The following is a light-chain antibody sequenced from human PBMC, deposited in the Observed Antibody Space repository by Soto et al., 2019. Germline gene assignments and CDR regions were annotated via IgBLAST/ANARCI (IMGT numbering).Light chain of an antibody. CDR3: QQYNSYSGT. V-gene: IGKV1-5*01. CDR2: DAS. Sequence: DIQMTQSPSTLSASVGDRVTITCRASQSISSWLAWYQQKPGKAPKLLIYDASSLESGVTSRFSGSGSGTEFTLTISSLQPDDFATYYCQQYNSYSGTFGGGTKVEIK. CDR1: QSISSW. J-gene: IGKJ4*01.